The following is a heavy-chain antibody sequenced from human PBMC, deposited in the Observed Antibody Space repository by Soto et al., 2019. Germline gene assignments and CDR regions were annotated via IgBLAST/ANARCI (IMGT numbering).Heavy chain of an antibody. CDR1: GGSITSAGSF. D-gene: IGHD2-15*01. CDR2: IGYSGAT. CDR3: ARGGASSKWFAP. Sequence: SETLSLTCTVSGGSITSAGSFWSWIRQHPGKGPEWIAFIGYSGATSYNPSLASRVTISVDTSKSQFSLNLRSVNAADTAVYYCARGGASSKWFAPWGQGTLVTVS. J-gene: IGHJ5*02. V-gene: IGHV4-31*03.